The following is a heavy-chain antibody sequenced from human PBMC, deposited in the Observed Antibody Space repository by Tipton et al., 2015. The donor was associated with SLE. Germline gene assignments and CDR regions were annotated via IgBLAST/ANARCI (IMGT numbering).Heavy chain of an antibody. Sequence: SLRLSCAASGFTFTSYTMHWVRQAPGRGLEWVSSISASGSRLLYADSVKGRFTISRDNAKNSLYLQMNSLRAEDTAVYYCAMGRGWFREFDYRGQGPLVTVSS. CDR3: AMGRGWFREFDY. J-gene: IGHJ4*02. D-gene: IGHD3-10*01. V-gene: IGHV3-21*03. CDR2: ISASGSRL. CDR1: GFTFTSYT.